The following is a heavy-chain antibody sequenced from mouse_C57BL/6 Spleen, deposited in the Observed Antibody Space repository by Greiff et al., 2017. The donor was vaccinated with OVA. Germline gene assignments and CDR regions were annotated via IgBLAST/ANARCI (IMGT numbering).Heavy chain of an antibody. CDR3: ASIYYDYDEVWFAY. V-gene: IGHV1-82*01. Sequence: VKLQESGPELVKPGASVKISCKASGYAFSSSWMNWVKQRPGKGLEWIGRIYPGDGDTNYNGKFKGKATLTADKSSSTAYMQLSSLTSEDSAVYFCASIYYDYDEVWFAYWGQGTLVTVSA. CDR2: IYPGDGDT. J-gene: IGHJ3*01. D-gene: IGHD2-4*01. CDR1: GYAFSSSW.